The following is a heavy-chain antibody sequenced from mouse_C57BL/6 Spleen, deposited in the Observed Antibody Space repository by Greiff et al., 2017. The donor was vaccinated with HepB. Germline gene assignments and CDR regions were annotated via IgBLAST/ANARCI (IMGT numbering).Heavy chain of an antibody. CDR3: TRYSSYWYFDV. D-gene: IGHD2-5*01. CDR1: GFTFSSYA. CDR2: ISSGGDYI. V-gene: IGHV5-9-1*02. Sequence: EVKVVESGAGLVKPGGSLKLSCAASGFTFSSYAMSWVRQTPEKRLEWVAYISSGGDYIYYADTVKGRFTISRDNARNTLYLQMSSLKSEDTAMYYCTRYSSYWYFDVWGTGTTVTVSS. J-gene: IGHJ1*03.